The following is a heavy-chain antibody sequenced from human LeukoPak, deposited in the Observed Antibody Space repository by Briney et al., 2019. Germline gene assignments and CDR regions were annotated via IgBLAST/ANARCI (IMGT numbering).Heavy chain of an antibody. J-gene: IGHJ6*02. D-gene: IGHD3-16*01. CDR1: GFTFSSYA. V-gene: IGHV4-34*01. Sequence: GSLRLSCAASGFTFSSYAMSWFRQPPGKGLECIGEINHSGSTNYNPSLKSRVTMSVDTSKKQFSLKLTSVTAADTAVYYCARPGQLGTFYYGMDVWGQGTTVTVS. CDR2: INHSGST. CDR3: ARPGQLGTFYYGMDV.